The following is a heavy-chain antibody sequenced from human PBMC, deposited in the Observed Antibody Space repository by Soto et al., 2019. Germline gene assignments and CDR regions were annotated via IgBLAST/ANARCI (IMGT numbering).Heavy chain of an antibody. CDR3: VRSRVFIAVAGMANSYSYYAMDV. CDR1: GDSVSSDSAA. Sequence: SQTLSLTCAISGDSVSSDSAAWNWIRQSPSRGLEWLGRTYYRSKWYIDYAVSVNGRITINPDTSKNHFSLQLNSVTPEDTAVYYCVRSRVFIAVAGMANSYSYYAMDVWGQGTTVTVSS. CDR2: TYYRSKWYI. V-gene: IGHV6-1*01. D-gene: IGHD6-19*01. J-gene: IGHJ6*02.